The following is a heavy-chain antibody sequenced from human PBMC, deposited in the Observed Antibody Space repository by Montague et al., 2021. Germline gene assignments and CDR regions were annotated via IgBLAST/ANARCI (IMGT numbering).Heavy chain of an antibody. CDR2: MRSSGSP. CDR1: GGSVNGYD. D-gene: IGHD2-8*02. Sequence: SETLSLTCSVSGGSVNGYDWSWIRQPPGKGLEWIGYMRSSGSPNYNPSFESRLAISIDRSGNQFSLELSFVTAADTAIYFCGGGYWASIDYWGQGILVTV. CDR3: GGGYWASIDY. J-gene: IGHJ4*02. V-gene: IGHV4-59*02.